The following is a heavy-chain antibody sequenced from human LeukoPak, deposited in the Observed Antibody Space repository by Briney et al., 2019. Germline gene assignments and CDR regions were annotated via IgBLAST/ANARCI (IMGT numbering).Heavy chain of an antibody. Sequence: GGSLRLSCAASGFTFDRFTMHWVRQTPGKGLEWVSLINRRGHTFYADSVKGRFTVSRDNSKNTLYLQMNSLRAEDTAVYYCTKTIFGVVYYWGQGTLVTVSS. CDR2: INRRGHT. J-gene: IGHJ4*02. D-gene: IGHD3-3*01. CDR1: GFTFDRFT. CDR3: TKTIFGVVYY. V-gene: IGHV3-43*01.